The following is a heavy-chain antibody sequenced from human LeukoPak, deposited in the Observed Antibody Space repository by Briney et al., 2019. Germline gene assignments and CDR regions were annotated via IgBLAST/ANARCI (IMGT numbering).Heavy chain of an antibody. CDR2: ISGSGGST. CDR3: AKVMSFSMVRGDHYFDY. CDR1: GFTFSSYG. J-gene: IGHJ4*02. V-gene: IGHV3-23*01. D-gene: IGHD3-10*01. Sequence: GTLRLSCAASGFTFSSYGMSWVRQAPEKGLEWVSAISGSGGSTYYADSVKGRFTISRDNSKNTLYLQMNSLRAEDTAVYYCAKVMSFSMVRGDHYFDYWGQGTLVTVSS.